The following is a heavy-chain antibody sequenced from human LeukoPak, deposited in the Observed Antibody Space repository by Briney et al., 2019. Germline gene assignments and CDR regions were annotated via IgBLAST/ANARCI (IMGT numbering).Heavy chain of an antibody. CDR3: ARSISSGWSNFDP. V-gene: IGHV1-69*13. D-gene: IGHD6-19*01. Sequence: ASVKVSCKASGGTFSSYAISWVRQAPGQGLEWMGGIIPIFGTANYAQKFQGRVTITADESTSTAYMELSSLRSEDTAVYYCARSISSGWSNFDPWGQGTLVTVSA. J-gene: IGHJ5*02. CDR2: IIPIFGTA. CDR1: GGTFSSYA.